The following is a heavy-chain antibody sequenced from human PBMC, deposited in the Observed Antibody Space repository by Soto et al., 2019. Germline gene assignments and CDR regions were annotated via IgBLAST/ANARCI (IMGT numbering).Heavy chain of an antibody. CDR1: GLTFDTYA. CDR2: IGGSGVTT. D-gene: IGHD5-12*01. Sequence: EVQLLESGGGLVQPGGSLGLSCAASGLTFDTYALSWVPQAPGKGLEWVSGIGGSGVTTYYAHSVKGRFTISRDNSKNTLYLQMNSLRAEDTAVYYCAKDRLSSPCTWFDPWGQGTLVTVSS. V-gene: IGHV3-23*01. CDR3: AKDRLSSPCTWFDP. J-gene: IGHJ5*02.